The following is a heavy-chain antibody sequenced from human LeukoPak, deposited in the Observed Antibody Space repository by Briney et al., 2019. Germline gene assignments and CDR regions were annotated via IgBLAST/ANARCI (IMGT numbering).Heavy chain of an antibody. CDR2: INPHSGGT. CDR3: TRDRDGYNVFAD. V-gene: IGHV1-2*02. CDR1: GYTFTGYY. D-gene: IGHD5-24*01. J-gene: IGHJ4*02. Sequence: ASVKVSCKASGYTFTGYYIHWVRQAPGQGLEWMGWINPHSGGTNYAQKFQGRVTMTRDTSISTAYMELSRPRSDDTAVYYCTRDRDGYNVFADWGQGTLVTVSS.